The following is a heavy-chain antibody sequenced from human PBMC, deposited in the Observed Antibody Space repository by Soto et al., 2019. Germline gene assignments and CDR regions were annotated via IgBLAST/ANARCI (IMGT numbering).Heavy chain of an antibody. CDR3: AREGAGSYGMDV. Sequence: GASVKVPCKASGGTFSSYAISWVRQAPGQGLEXMGGXIXIXGXAXYXXXXQGRVTITADESTSTAYMELSSLRSEDTAVYYCAREGAGSYGMDVWGQGTTVTVLL. D-gene: IGHD1-26*01. J-gene: IGHJ6*02. V-gene: IGHV1-69*13. CDR2: XIXIXGXA. CDR1: GGTFSSYA.